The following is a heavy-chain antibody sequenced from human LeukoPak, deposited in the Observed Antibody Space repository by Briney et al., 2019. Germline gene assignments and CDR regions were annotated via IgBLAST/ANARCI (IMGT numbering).Heavy chain of an antibody. D-gene: IGHD2-2*01. CDR2: ISYDGSNK. CDR1: GFTFSSYA. Sequence: GGSLRLSCAASGFTFSSYAMHWVRQAPGKGLEWVAVISYDGSNKYYADSVKGRFTISRDNSKNTLYLQMNSLRAEDTAVYYCAKDKKDIVVVPAAYWGQGTLVTVSS. CDR3: AKDKKDIVVVPAAY. V-gene: IGHV3-30-3*01. J-gene: IGHJ4*02.